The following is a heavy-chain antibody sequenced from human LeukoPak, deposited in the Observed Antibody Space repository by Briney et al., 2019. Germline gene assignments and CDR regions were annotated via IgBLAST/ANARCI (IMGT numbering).Heavy chain of an antibody. D-gene: IGHD2-2*01. CDR1: GGSTSSYY. Sequence: SETLSLTCAVSGGSTSSYYWTWIRQSPGRGLEYIGHIYYNGRADYNPSLKSRVTISVDTSRNQFSLQLNSVTAADTAVYFCARWYCSSGTCYYLDHWGQGTLVTVSS. J-gene: IGHJ4*02. V-gene: IGHV4-59*01. CDR3: ARWYCSSGTCYYLDH. CDR2: IYYNGRA.